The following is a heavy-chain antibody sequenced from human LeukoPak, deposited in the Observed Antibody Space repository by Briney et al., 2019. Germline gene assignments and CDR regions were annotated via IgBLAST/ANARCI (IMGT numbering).Heavy chain of an antibody. Sequence: KTSETLSLTCTVSGGSISSNSYCWGWIRQPPGKGLEWIGEINHSGSTNYNPSLKSRVTISVDTSKNQFSLKLSSVTAADTAVYYCARGHSSSWSFVDYWGQGTLVTVSS. CDR3: ARGHSSSWSFVDY. V-gene: IGHV4-39*07. J-gene: IGHJ4*02. CDR2: INHSGST. D-gene: IGHD6-13*01. CDR1: GGSISSNSYC.